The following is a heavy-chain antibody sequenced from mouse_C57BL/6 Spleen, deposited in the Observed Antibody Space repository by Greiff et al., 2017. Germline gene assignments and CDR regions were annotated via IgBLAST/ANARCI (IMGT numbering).Heavy chain of an antibody. CDR1: GYSITSGYY. Sequence: EVQLQQSGPGLVKPSQSLSLTCSVTGYSITSGYYWNWIRQFPGNKLEWMGYISYDGSNNYDPSLKNRIPITRDPSKNQFFLKLNSVTTEDTTTYYCARDYDYAMDYWGQGTSVTVSS. J-gene: IGHJ4*01. V-gene: IGHV3-6*01. CDR2: ISYDGSN. CDR3: ARDYDYAMDY. D-gene: IGHD2-12*01.